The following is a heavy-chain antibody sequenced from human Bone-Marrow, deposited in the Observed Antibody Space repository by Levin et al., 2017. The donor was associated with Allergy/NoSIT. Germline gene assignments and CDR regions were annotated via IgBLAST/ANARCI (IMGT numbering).Heavy chain of an antibody. CDR1: GFSFGSFD. CDR3: ARDRLGYDFSSGYYYYALDV. CDR2: ITSAGDT. J-gene: IGHJ6*02. Sequence: GGSLRLSCAASGFSFGSFDMHWVRQATGRGLEWVSTITSAGDTYYSASVRGRFTISRENAKTSFYLQMNSLRAGDTAVYYCARDRLGYDFSSGYYYYALDVWGQGAMVTVSS. V-gene: IGHV3-13*04. D-gene: IGHD3-3*01.